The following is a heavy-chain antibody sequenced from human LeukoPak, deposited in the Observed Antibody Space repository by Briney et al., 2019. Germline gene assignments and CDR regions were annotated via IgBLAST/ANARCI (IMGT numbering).Heavy chain of an antibody. CDR2: INTNTGNP. V-gene: IGHV7-4-1*02. D-gene: IGHD3-22*01. J-gene: IGHJ5*02. CDR1: GYTFTSYA. Sequence: ASVKVSCKASGYTFTSYAMNWVRQAPGQGLEWMGWINTNTGNPTYAQGFTGRFVFSLDTSVSTAYLQISSLKAEDTAVYYCAREVGDYYDSSGNWFDPWGQGTLVTVSS. CDR3: AREVGDYYDSSGNWFDP.